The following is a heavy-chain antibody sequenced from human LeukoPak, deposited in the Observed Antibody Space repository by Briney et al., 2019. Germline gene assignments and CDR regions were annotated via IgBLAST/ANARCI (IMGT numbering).Heavy chain of an antibody. CDR3: ARDGSPLAGEPDY. CDR2: IKPDGSGK. J-gene: IGHJ4*02. V-gene: IGHV3-7*01. D-gene: IGHD7-27*01. Sequence: GGSLKLSCEASGLPFSSYERNWFRKAQGKGWGGLANIKPDGSGKSYVASVKGRFTISRDNAQNLLYLQMHSLRVGDTAVYYCARDGSPLAGEPDYWGQGTLVTVSS. CDR1: GLPFSSYE.